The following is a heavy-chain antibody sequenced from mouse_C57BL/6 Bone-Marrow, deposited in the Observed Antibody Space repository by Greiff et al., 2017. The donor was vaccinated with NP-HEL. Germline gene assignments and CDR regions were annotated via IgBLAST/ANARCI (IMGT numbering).Heavy chain of an antibody. CDR3: ARKSYYSNYDFDY. J-gene: IGHJ2*01. V-gene: IGHV1-55*01. CDR2: IYPGSGST. CDR1: GYTFTSYW. Sequence: QVQLQQPGAELVKPGASVKMSCKASGYTFTSYWITWVKQRPGQGLEWIGDIYPGSGSTNYNEKFKSKATLTVDTSSSTAYMQLSSLTSEDSAVYYCARKSYYSNYDFDYWGQGTTLTVSS. D-gene: IGHD2-5*01.